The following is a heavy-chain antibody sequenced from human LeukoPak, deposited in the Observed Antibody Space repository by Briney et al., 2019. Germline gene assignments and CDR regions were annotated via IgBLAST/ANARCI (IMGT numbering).Heavy chain of an antibody. D-gene: IGHD6-19*01. CDR1: GFSLSTYG. CDR3: AKDHGTAVAGFYY. CDR2: ITGTGGST. Sequence: GASLRLSCAASGFSLSTYGVSWVRQPPGKGLEWVSGITGTGGSTYYADSVKGRFTVSRDTSKNTLYLQMNSLRAEDTAMYYCAKDHGTAVAGFYYWGQGTLVTVSS. V-gene: IGHV3-23*01. J-gene: IGHJ4*02.